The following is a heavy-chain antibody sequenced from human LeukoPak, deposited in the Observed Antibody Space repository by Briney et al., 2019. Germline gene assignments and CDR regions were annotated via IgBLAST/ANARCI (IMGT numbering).Heavy chain of an antibody. Sequence: GGPLRLSCVDSGFTFNNIWMSWVRQAPGKGLEWVGRIKSKTDGGTTDYAAPVKGRFTISRDDSKNTLYLQMNSLKTEDTAVYYCTTKVYYYYMDVWGKGTTVTVSS. V-gene: IGHV3-15*01. CDR2: IKSKTDGGTT. CDR1: GFTFNNIW. J-gene: IGHJ6*03. CDR3: TTKVYYYYMDV.